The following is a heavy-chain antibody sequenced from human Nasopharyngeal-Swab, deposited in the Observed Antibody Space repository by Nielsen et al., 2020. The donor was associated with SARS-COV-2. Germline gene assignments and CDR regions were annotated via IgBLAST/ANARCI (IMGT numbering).Heavy chain of an antibody. J-gene: IGHJ3*02. D-gene: IGHD6-13*01. CDR2: IYRGDSDT. V-gene: IGHV5-51*01. CDR3: ARLGIAAAAGTFDI. Sequence: GESLKISCKGSGYSFTNYWIGWVRQMPGKGLEWMGIIYRGDSDTRYSPSFQGQVTISADKSISTAYPQWSSLKASDTAMYFCARLGIAAAAGTFDIWGQGTMVTVSS. CDR1: GYSFTNYW.